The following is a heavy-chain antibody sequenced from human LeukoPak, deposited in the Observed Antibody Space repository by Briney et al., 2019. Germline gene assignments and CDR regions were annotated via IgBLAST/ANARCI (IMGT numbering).Heavy chain of an antibody. D-gene: IGHD6-19*01. Sequence: NASQTLSLTCAVYGGSFSGYYWSWIRQPPGKGLEWIGEINHSGSTNYNPSLKSRVTISVDTSKNQFSLKLSSVTAADTAVYYCARVAVAGTDYFDYWGQGTLVTVSS. V-gene: IGHV4-34*01. CDR1: GGSFSGYY. CDR2: INHSGST. J-gene: IGHJ4*02. CDR3: ARVAVAGTDYFDY.